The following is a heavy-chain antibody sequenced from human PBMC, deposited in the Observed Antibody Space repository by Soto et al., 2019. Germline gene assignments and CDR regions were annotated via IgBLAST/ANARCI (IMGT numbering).Heavy chain of an antibody. CDR2: IYYSGST. CDR1: GGSISSSSYY. J-gene: IGHJ2*01. CDR3: ARTSLDVGYCSGGSCYPGQTWYFDL. D-gene: IGHD2-15*01. Sequence: QLQLQESGPGLVKPSETLSLTCTVSGGSISSSSYYWGWIRQPPGKGLEWLGSIYYSGSTYYNPSLKSRVPISVDTSKIQCSLKLSSVIAADTAVYYCARTSLDVGYCSGGSCYPGQTWYFDLWGRGTLVTVSS. V-gene: IGHV4-39*01.